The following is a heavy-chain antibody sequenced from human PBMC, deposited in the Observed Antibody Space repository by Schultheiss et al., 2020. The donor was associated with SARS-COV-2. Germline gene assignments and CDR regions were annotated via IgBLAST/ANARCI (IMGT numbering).Heavy chain of an antibody. CDR3: ARDDYGQRFDL. V-gene: IGHV4-4*07. CDR1: GGSISDFY. J-gene: IGHJ2*01. Sequence: SETLSLTCSVSGGSISDFYWSWVRQPAGEGLEWIGRIFSSGYPNYNPSLKPRVTISVDTSKNQVSLKLRSVTAADTAVYYCARDDYGQRFDLWGRGTLVTVSS. CDR2: IFSSGYP. D-gene: IGHD4-17*01.